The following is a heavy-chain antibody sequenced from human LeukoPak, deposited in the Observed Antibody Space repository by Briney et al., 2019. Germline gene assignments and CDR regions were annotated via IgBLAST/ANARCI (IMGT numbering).Heavy chain of an antibody. CDR1: GFTFSSYA. V-gene: IGHV3-23*01. D-gene: IGHD3-10*01. CDR2: ISGSGGST. Sequence: QAGGSLRLSCAASGFTFSSYAMSWVRQAPGKGLEWVSAISGSGGSTYYADSVKGRFTISRDNSKNTLYLQMNSLRAEDTAVYYCAKARGSGSYYNPDAFDIWGQGTMVTVSS. J-gene: IGHJ3*02. CDR3: AKARGSGSYYNPDAFDI.